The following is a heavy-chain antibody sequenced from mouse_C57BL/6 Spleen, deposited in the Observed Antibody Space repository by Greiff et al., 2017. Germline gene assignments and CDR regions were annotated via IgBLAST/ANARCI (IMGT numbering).Heavy chain of an antibody. J-gene: IGHJ4*01. V-gene: IGHV1-4*01. CDR3: ARSFYYSNWDYAMDY. CDR2: INPSSGYT. D-gene: IGHD2-5*01. CDR1: GYTFTSYT. Sequence: QVQLQQPGAELARPGASVKMSCKASGYTFTSYTMHWVKQRPGQGLEWIGYINPSSGYTKYNQKFKDKATLTADKSSSTAYMQLSSLTSEDSAVYYCARSFYYSNWDYAMDYWGQGTSVTVSS.